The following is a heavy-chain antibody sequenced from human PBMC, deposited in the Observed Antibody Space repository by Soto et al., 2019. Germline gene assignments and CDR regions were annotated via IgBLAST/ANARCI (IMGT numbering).Heavy chain of an antibody. Sequence: PSETLSLTCTVSGDSISTYYWHWIRLPPGKGLEWIGYIYYTGDTNYNPSLKSRVTISLDTSKNQFSLKLSSVTAADTAVYYCAIDPSGHPPLYRFDPWGQRTLVTVSS. CDR1: GDSISTYY. CDR2: IYYTGDT. V-gene: IGHV4-59*01. D-gene: IGHD1-26*01. J-gene: IGHJ5*02. CDR3: AIDPSGHPPLYRFDP.